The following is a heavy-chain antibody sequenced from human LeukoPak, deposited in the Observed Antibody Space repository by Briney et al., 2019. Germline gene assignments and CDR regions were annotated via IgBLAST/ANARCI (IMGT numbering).Heavy chain of an antibody. CDR2: INAGNGNT. D-gene: IGHD3-9*01. CDR1: GYTFTSYA. V-gene: IGHV1-3*01. Sequence: GASVKVSCKASGYTFTSYAMHWVRQAPGQRLEWMGWINAGNGNTKYSQKFQGRVTMTRDTSISTAYMELSSLRSEDTAVYYCVRGTGTDVLTGPWGQGTLVTVSS. J-gene: IGHJ5*02. CDR3: VRGTGTDVLTGP.